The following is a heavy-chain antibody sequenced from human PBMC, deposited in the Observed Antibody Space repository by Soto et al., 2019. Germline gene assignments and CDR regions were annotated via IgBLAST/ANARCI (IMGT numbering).Heavy chain of an antibody. V-gene: IGHV4-38-2*02. Sequence: ETLSLTCAVSGDSNTSIYHWAWIGQPPGRGLEWVASIYQTGTTYYNPSHESRFTISVDTSKNQFSLNLRSVTAADSAVYYCARDEVHSSSSTSGGYYYYGMDVWGQGTTV. CDR3: ARDEVHSSSSTSGGYYYYGMDV. J-gene: IGHJ6*02. CDR2: IYQTGTT. D-gene: IGHD6-6*01. CDR1: GDSNTSIYH.